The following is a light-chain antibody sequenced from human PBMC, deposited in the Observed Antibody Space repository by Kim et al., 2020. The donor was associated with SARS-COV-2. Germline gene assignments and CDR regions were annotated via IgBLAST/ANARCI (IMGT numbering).Light chain of an antibody. Sequence: DIQMTQSPSTLSASVGDRVTITCRASQIISSWLAWYQQKPGKAPNLLIYMASSLESGVPSRFSGSGSGTEFTLTISSLQPDDFATYYCQQYNSYPYTFGQGTKLEI. CDR3: QQYNSYPYT. J-gene: IGKJ2*01. V-gene: IGKV1-5*03. CDR1: QIISSW. CDR2: MAS.